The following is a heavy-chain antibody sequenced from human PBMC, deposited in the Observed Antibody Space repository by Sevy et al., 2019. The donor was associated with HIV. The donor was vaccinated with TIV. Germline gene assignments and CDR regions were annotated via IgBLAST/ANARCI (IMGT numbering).Heavy chain of an antibody. V-gene: IGHV3-9*01. CDR2: IRWREFSG. CDR1: GFTFDEYA. Sequence: GGSLRLSCKTFGFTFDEYAMHWVRQAPGKGLEWVASIRWREFSGDYADSVKGRFLISRDNTKSSLSLQMNSLRPDDTAVYYCARSKVGSVYNYYGMDVWAPGTTVTVSS. CDR3: ARSKVGSVYNYYGMDV. D-gene: IGHD2-2*02. J-gene: IGHJ6*02.